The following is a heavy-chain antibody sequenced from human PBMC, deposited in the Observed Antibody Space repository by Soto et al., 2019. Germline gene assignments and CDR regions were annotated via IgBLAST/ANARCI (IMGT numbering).Heavy chain of an antibody. J-gene: IGHJ6*02. CDR2: IIPILGET. CDR1: GTIFSSYT. V-gene: IGHV1-69*08. D-gene: IGHD3-16*01. CDR3: ARGLGGRMDD. Sequence: QVQLVQSGAEVKKPGSSVRVSCKASGTIFSSYTISWVRQAPGQGLEWMGRIIPILGETNSAQKFQGRVTLTADKSTNPASIRLNSLRLEDTAGYYCARGLGGRMDDWGQGTTVTVSS.